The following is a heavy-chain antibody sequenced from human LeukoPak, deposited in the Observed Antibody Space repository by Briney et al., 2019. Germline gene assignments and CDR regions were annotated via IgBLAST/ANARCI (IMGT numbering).Heavy chain of an antibody. Sequence: ASVKVSCKASGYTFTSYYIHWVRQAPGQGLEWMGIINPSGGSTSYAQKFQGRVTMTRDMSTSTVYMELSSLRSEDTAVYYCARVIRLDCSGGSCYSNWFDPWGQGTLVTVSS. V-gene: IGHV1-46*01. D-gene: IGHD2-15*01. CDR2: INPSGGST. CDR1: GYTFTSYY. CDR3: ARVIRLDCSGGSCYSNWFDP. J-gene: IGHJ5*02.